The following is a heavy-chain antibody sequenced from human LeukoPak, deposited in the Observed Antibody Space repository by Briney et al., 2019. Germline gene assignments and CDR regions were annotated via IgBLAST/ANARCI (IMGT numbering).Heavy chain of an antibody. Sequence: GGSLRLSCAASGFTFSSYSMNWVREAPGKGVGWVANIKQDATEKYYIDSVKGGFTISRDNVQNSLYLQLDSLRVEDTAVYYCARDKPRDSVAGSNFDYWGQGILVTVSS. V-gene: IGHV3-7*01. CDR1: GFTFSSYS. CDR3: ARDKPRDSVAGSNFDY. CDR2: IKQDATEK. D-gene: IGHD6-19*01. J-gene: IGHJ4*02.